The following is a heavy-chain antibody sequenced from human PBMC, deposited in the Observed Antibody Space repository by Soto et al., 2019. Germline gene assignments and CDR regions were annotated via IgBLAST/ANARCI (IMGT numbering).Heavy chain of an antibody. CDR1: GGSISSSSYY. J-gene: IGHJ4*02. CDR2: IYYSGST. CDR3: ARWGYSGYDGEYDY. D-gene: IGHD5-12*01. V-gene: IGHV4-39*01. Sequence: QLQLQESGPGLVKPSETLSLTCTVSGGSISSSSYYWGWIRQPPGKGLEWIGSIYYSGSTYYNPSLKSRVTISVDTSKDQFSLKLSSVTAADTAVYYCARWGYSGYDGEYDYWGQGTLVTVSS.